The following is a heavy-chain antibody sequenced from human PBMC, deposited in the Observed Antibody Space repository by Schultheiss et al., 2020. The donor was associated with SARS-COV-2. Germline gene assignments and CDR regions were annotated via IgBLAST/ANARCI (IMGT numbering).Heavy chain of an antibody. CDR2: IKSKSDGGTT. CDR1: GFTFSKAW. CDR3: TTVGARSQYYFDY. Sequence: GESLKISCAASGFTFSKAWMSWVRQAPGKGPEWVGHIKSKSDGGTTDYAAPVKGRFTISREDSKNTLYLQMNSLKTEDTAVYYCTTVGARSQYYFDYWGQGALVTVSS. J-gene: IGHJ4*02. D-gene: IGHD3-10*01. V-gene: IGHV3-15*01.